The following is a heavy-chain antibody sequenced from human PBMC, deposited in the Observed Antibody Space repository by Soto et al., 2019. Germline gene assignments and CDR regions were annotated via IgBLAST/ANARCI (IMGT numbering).Heavy chain of an antibody. D-gene: IGHD6-6*01. V-gene: IGHV5-10-1*01. CDR1: GYSFTSYW. CDR2: IDPSDSYT. J-gene: IGHJ6*02. CDR3: ASYIAARGYYGMDV. Sequence: LKISCKGSGYSFTSYWISWVRQMPGKGLEWMGRIDPSDSYTNYSPSFQGHVTISADKSISTAYLQWSSLKASDTAMYYCASYIAARGYYGMDVWGQGTTVTVSS.